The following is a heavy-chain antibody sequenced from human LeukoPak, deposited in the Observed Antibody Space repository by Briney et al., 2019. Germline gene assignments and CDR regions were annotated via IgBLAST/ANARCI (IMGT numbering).Heavy chain of an antibody. CDR1: GGSFSGYY. CDR2: INHSGST. V-gene: IGHV4-34*01. CDR3: ATFRGREIYPSFDY. Sequence: PSETLSLTYAVYGGSFSGYYWSWIRQPPGKGLEWIGEINHSGSTNYNPSLKSRVTISVDTSKNQFSPKLSSVTAADTAVYYCATFRGREIYPSFDYWGQGTLVTVSS. D-gene: IGHD1-26*01. J-gene: IGHJ4*02.